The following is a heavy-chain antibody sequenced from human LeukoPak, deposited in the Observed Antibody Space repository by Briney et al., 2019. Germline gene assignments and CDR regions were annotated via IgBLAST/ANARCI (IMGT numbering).Heavy chain of an antibody. Sequence: GGSLRLSCAASGFTFSSYGMHWVRQAPGKGLEWVAVISYDGSNKYYADSVKGRFTISRYNSKNTLYLQMNSLRAEDTAVYYCAKIEVEGSGWPGGDYWGQGTLVPVSS. V-gene: IGHV3-30*18. CDR2: ISYDGSNK. J-gene: IGHJ4*02. D-gene: IGHD6-19*01. CDR3: AKIEVEGSGWPGGDY. CDR1: GFTFSSYG.